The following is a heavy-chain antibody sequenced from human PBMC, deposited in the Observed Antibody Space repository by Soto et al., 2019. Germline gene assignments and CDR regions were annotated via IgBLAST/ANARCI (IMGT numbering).Heavy chain of an antibody. CDR3: ARQDCSSTSCYADY. CDR2: IYYSGST. Sequence: LSLTCTVSGGSISSSSYYWGWIRQPPGKGLEWIGSIYYSGSTYYNPSLKSRVTISVDTSKNQFSLKLSSVTAADTAVYYCARQDCSSTSCYADYWGQGTLVTVSS. D-gene: IGHD2-2*01. CDR1: GGSISSSSYY. V-gene: IGHV4-39*01. J-gene: IGHJ4*02.